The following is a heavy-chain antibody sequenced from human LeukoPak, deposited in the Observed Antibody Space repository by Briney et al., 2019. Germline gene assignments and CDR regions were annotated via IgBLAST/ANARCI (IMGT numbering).Heavy chain of an antibody. CDR1: GFTFSTYS. J-gene: IGHJ4*02. D-gene: IGHD2-2*01. V-gene: IGHV3-21*01. Sequence: GGSLRLSCAASGFTFSTYSMNWVRQAPGKGLEWVSSISSSSSYIYYADSVKGRFTISRDNAKNSLYLQMNSLRAEDTAVYYCARDHCSSTSCYYYFGYWGQGTLVTVSS. CDR2: ISSSSSYI. CDR3: ARDHCSSTSCYYYFGY.